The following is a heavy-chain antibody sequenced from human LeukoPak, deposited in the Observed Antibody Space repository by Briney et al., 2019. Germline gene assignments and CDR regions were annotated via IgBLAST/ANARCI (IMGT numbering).Heavy chain of an antibody. CDR2: IYYSGST. J-gene: IGHJ4*02. V-gene: IGHV4-59*12. Sequence: SETLSLTCTVSGGSISSYYWSWIRQPPGKGLEWIGYIYYSGSTNYNPSLKSRVTISVDRSKNQFSLKLSSVTAADTAVYYCASRNRGYDSSGYYFGAFDYWGQGTLVTVSS. D-gene: IGHD3-22*01. CDR3: ASRNRGYDSSGYYFGAFDY. CDR1: GGSISSYY.